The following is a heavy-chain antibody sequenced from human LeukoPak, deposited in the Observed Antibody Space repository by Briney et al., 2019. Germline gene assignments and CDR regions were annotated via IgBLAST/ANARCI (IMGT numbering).Heavy chain of an antibody. Sequence: PSETLSLTCAVSGYSISSGYYWGWIRQPPGKGLEWIGSIYHSGSTNYNPSLKSRVTISVDTSKNQFSLKLSSVTAADTAVYYCARGLGYSSGWYRAFDIWGQGTMVTVSS. CDR3: ARGLGYSSGWYRAFDI. V-gene: IGHV4-38-2*01. D-gene: IGHD6-19*01. CDR2: IYHSGST. J-gene: IGHJ3*02. CDR1: GYSISSGYY.